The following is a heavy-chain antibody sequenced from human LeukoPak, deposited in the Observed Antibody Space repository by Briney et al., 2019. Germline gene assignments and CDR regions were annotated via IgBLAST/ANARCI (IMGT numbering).Heavy chain of an antibody. Sequence: SETLSLTCTVSGGSISSKTHYWGWIRQPPGTGLEWIANIYYNGNTAYNPSLKSRVTISIDTSKNQFSLKLNSVTAADTAIYYCARVGWGDVASYPNWLDPWGQGTLVTVSS. V-gene: IGHV4-39*07. J-gene: IGHJ5*02. D-gene: IGHD3-10*01. CDR2: IYYNGNT. CDR1: GGSISSKTHY. CDR3: ARVGWGDVASYPNWLDP.